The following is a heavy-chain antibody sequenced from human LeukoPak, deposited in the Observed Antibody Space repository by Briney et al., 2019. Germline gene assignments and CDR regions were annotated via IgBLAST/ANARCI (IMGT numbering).Heavy chain of an antibody. Sequence: PGRSLRLSCAASGFTFSSYGMHWVRQAPGKGLEWVAVISYDGSNKYYADSVKGRFTISRDNSKNTLYLQMNSLRAEDTAVYYCAKEVVVVVAATHSLSPVADRYYYYYYMDVWGKGTTVTVSS. CDR2: ISYDGSNK. D-gene: IGHD2-15*01. CDR1: GFTFSSYG. V-gene: IGHV3-30*18. CDR3: AKEVVVVVAATHSLSPVADRYYYYYYMDV. J-gene: IGHJ6*03.